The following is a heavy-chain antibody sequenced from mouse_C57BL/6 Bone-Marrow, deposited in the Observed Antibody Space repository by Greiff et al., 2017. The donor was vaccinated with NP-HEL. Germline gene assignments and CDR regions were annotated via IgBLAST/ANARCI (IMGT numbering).Heavy chain of an antibody. D-gene: IGHD2-2*01. CDR3: TRLVVTTFPYFYY. CDR2: LSPNSGST. CDR1: GYTFTSYW. J-gene: IGHJ2*01. V-gene: IGHV1-64*01. Sequence: QVQLQQPGAELVKPGASVKLSCKASGYTFTSYWMHWVKQRPGHGLEWIGMLSPNSGSTNYNEKFKSKATLTVDKSSSTAYMQLSSLTSEDSAVYYCTRLVVTTFPYFYYWGQGTTLTVSA.